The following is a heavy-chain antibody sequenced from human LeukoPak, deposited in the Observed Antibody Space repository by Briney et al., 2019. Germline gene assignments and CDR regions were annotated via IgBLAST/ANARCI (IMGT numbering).Heavy chain of an antibody. D-gene: IGHD3-10*01. Sequence: SETLSLTCTVSGYSISSGYYWGWIRQPPGKGLEWIGSIYHSGSTYYNPSLKSRVTISVDTSKNQFSLKLSSVTAADTAVYYCARAAIGYYGSGSLDYWGQGTLVTVSS. V-gene: IGHV4-38-2*02. CDR1: GYSISSGYY. J-gene: IGHJ4*02. CDR3: ARAAIGYYGSGSLDY. CDR2: IYHSGST.